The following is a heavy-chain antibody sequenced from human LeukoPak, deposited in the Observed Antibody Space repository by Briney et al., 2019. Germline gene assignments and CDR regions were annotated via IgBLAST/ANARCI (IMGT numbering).Heavy chain of an antibody. V-gene: IGHV4-4*07. CDR1: GGSISSYY. CDR2: FYTSGST. J-gene: IGHJ4*02. CDR3: ASIVGATWAFDY. Sequence: SETLSLTCTVSGGSISSYYWSWIRQPAGKGLEWIGRFYTSGSTKYNPSLKSRVTISVDTSKNQFSLKLSSVTAADTAVYYCASIVGATWAFDYWGQGTLVTVSS. D-gene: IGHD1-26*01.